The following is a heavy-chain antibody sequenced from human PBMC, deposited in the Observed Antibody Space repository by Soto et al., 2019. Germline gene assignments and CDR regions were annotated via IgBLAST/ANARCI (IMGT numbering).Heavy chain of an antibody. CDR3: ARDGIAPSSSYYYGMDV. V-gene: IGHV3-30*19. Sequence: AGGSLRLSCAASGFTFSSYGMHWVRQAPGKGLEWVAVISYDGSNKYYADSVKGRFTISRDNSKNTLYLQMNSLRAEDTAVYSCARDGIAPSSSYYYGMDVWGQGTTVTVSS. CDR2: ISYDGSNK. CDR1: GFTFSSYG. J-gene: IGHJ6*02. D-gene: IGHD6-6*01.